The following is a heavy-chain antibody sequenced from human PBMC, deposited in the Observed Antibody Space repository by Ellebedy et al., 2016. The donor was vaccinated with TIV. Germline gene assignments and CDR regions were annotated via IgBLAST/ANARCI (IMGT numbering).Heavy chain of an antibody. CDR1: GFTFSDYY. J-gene: IGHJ3*02. V-gene: IGHV3-11*01. CDR3: ARDPAAWLQSRHDAFDI. Sequence: GGSLRLSXAASGFTFSDYYMSWIRQAPGKGLEWVSYISSSGSTIYYADSVKGRFTISRDNAKNSLYLQMNSLRAEDTAVYYCARDPAAWLQSRHDAFDIWGQGTMVTVSS. D-gene: IGHD5-24*01. CDR2: ISSSGSTI.